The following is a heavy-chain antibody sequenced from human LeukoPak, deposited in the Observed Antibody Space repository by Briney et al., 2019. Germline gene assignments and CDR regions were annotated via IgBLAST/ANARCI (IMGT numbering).Heavy chain of an antibody. CDR2: IKQDGSEK. D-gene: IGHD4-17*01. CDR1: GFTFSSYW. CDR3: AAGVSRWSVTRTF. J-gene: IGHJ4*02. V-gene: IGHV3-7*01. Sequence: GKSLRLSCAASGFTFSSYWMSWVRQAPGKGLEWVANIKQDGSEKNYVDSVKGRFIISRDNAKNSLYLQMNSLRADDTAIYYCAAGVSRWSVTRTFWGQGILVTVSS.